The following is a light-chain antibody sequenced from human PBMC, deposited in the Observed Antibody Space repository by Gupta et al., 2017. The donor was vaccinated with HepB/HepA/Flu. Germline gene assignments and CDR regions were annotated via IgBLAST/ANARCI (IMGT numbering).Light chain of an antibody. V-gene: IGLV1-40*01. CDR1: SSNIGAGYD. CDR2: GNS. Sequence: QPVLTQPPSVSGAPGQRVTISCPGSSSNIGAGYDVHWYQQLPGTAPKLLIYGNSNRPSGVPDRFSGSKSGTSASLAITGLQAEDEADYYCQSYDSSLSGPVVFGGGTKLTVL. CDR3: QSYDSSLSGPVV. J-gene: IGLJ2*01.